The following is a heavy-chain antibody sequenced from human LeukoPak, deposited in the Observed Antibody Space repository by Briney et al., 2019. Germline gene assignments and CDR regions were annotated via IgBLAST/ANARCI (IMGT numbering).Heavy chain of an antibody. J-gene: IGHJ4*02. Sequence: GGSLRLSCAASGFTLSSYWMSWVRQAPGKGLAWVANIKQDGSEKYNVHSVKGRFTISRDNAKNSLYLQMNSLRAEDTAVYYCAREGAAAGPFDYWGQGTLVTVSS. CDR2: IKQDGSEK. D-gene: IGHD6-13*01. V-gene: IGHV3-7*03. CDR1: GFTLSSYW. CDR3: AREGAAAGPFDY.